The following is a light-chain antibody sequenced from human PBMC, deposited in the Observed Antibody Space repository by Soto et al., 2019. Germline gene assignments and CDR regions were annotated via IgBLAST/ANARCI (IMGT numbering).Light chain of an antibody. CDR1: QGISNW. CDR2: AAS. CDR3: QKYNRAPQT. Sequence: DIQITQSPSSVSASVGDRFTITFRASQGISNWLAWYQQKPGKAPKLLIYAASSLQSGVPSRFSGSGSGTDFTLTISSLRPEDVATYYCQKYNRAPQTFGQGTKVDIK. J-gene: IGKJ1*01. V-gene: IGKV1-12*01.